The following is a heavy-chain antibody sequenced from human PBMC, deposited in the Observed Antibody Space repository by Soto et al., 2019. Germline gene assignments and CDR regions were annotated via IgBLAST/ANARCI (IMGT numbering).Heavy chain of an antibody. D-gene: IGHD3-22*01. V-gene: IGHV3-30-3*01. CDR3: AREYPPSRGSGYPGGAFDI. Sequence: GGSLRLSCAASGFTFSSYAMHWVRQAPGKGLEWVAVISYDGSNKYYADSVKGRFTISRDNSKNTLYLQMNSLRAEDTAVYYCAREYPPSRGSGYPGGAFDIWGQGTMVTVSS. CDR1: GFTFSSYA. J-gene: IGHJ3*02. CDR2: ISYDGSNK.